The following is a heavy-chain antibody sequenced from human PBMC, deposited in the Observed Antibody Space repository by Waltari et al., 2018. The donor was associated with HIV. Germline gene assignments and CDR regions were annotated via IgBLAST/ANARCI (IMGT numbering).Heavy chain of an antibody. D-gene: IGHD2-8*01. V-gene: IGHV4-34*01. Sequence: QVQLQQWGAGLLKPSETLSLTCAVYGGSFSGYYWSWIRQPPGKGLEWIGEINHSGSTNYNPALKSRVTISVDTSKNQFSLKLSSVTAADTAVYYCAREYCTNGVCHPYGYWGQGTLVTVSS. CDR1: GGSFSGYY. CDR3: AREYCTNGVCHPYGY. J-gene: IGHJ4*02. CDR2: INHSGST.